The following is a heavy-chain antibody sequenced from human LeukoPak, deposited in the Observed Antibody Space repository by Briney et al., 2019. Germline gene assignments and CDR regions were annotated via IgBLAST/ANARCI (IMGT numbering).Heavy chain of an antibody. CDR2: INHSGST. V-gene: IGHV4-34*01. CDR3: ARGGVPAAIRHPGLDY. Sequence: SETLSLTCAVYGGSFSGYYWSWIRQPPGKGLEWIGEINHSGSTNYNPSLKSRVTISVDTSKNQFSLKLSSVTAADTAVYYCARGGVPAAIRHPGLDYWGQGTLVTVSS. CDR1: GGSFSGYY. D-gene: IGHD2-2*01. J-gene: IGHJ4*02.